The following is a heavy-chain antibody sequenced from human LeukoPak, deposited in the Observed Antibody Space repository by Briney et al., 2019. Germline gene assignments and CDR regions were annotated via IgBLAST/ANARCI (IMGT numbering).Heavy chain of an antibody. CDR3: ARVGGWLQLKRWGFDY. V-gene: IGHV4-34*01. D-gene: IGHD5-24*01. CDR2: VSHSGTT. Sequence: SETLTLTCAVYGGSLRSYYWSWIRQSPGKGLEWIGEVSHSGTTTYNPSLKGRVIISMDTSKRQFSLKVASVTAADTAIYYCARVGGWLQLKRWGFDYWGQGTPVTVSS. CDR1: GGSLRSYY. J-gene: IGHJ4*02.